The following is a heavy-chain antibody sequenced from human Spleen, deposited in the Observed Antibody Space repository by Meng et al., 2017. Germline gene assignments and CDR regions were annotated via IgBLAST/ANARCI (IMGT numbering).Heavy chain of an antibody. CDR2: ISRRGSSI. V-gene: IGHV3-21*01. Sequence: GGSLRLSCVASGFTFSSSAISCVRQAPGKGLEWVSSISRRGSSIYYADSLKGRVTISRDNAKNSLYLQMNSLGAEDTAVYYCARDGNKVAQNYYGRDVWGQGTTVTVSS. J-gene: IGHJ6*02. CDR3: ARDGNKVAQNYYGRDV. CDR1: GFTFSSSA. D-gene: IGHD5-12*01.